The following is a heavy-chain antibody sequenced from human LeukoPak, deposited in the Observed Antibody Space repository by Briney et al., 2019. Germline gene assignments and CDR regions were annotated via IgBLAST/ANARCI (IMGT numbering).Heavy chain of an antibody. D-gene: IGHD3-10*01. J-gene: IGHJ3*02. CDR3: AKVSLYGSGSYYFNAFDI. V-gene: IGHV3-9*01. CDR2: ISWNSGSI. Sequence: GRSLRLSCAASGLTFDDYAMHWVRQAPGKGLEWVSGISWNSGSIGYADSVKGRFTISRDNAKNSLYLQMNSLRAEDTALYYCAKVSLYGSGSYYFNAFDIWGQGTMVTVSS. CDR1: GLTFDDYA.